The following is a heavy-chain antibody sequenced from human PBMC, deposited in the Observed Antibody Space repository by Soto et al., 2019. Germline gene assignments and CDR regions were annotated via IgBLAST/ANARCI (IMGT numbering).Heavy chain of an antibody. J-gene: IGHJ6*02. Sequence: PGGSLRLSCAASGFTFSNAWMSWVRQAPGKGLEWVGRIKSKTDGGTTDYAAPVKGRFTISRDDSKNTLYLQMNSLKTEDTAVYYCTPGSEVVVVAAHGMDVWGQGTTVTVSS. CDR1: GFTFSNAW. V-gene: IGHV3-15*01. D-gene: IGHD2-15*01. CDR2: IKSKTDGGTT. CDR3: TPGSEVVVVAAHGMDV.